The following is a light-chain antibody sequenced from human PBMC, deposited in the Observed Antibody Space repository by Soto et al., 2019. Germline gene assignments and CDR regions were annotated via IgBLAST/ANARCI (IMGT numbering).Light chain of an antibody. Sequence: DIVMTQSPDSLAVSLGERATINCKSSQSVLYSSNNKNYLAWYQQKPGQPPKLLIYWTSTRESWVPDRFSGSRSGTDFTLTIISLQTEDVAVYYCQQYYSTPPTFGQGTQQEIK. J-gene: IGKJ2*01. CDR1: QSVLYSSNNKNY. CDR2: WTS. V-gene: IGKV4-1*01. CDR3: QQYYSTPPT.